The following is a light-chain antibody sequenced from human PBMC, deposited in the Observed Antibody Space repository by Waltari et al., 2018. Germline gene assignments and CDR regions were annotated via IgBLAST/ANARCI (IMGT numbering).Light chain of an antibody. CDR3: QSADSSGTYVV. V-gene: IGLV3-25*03. Sequence: SYELTQPPSVSVSPGQTARITCSGDALPKQYAYWYQQKPGQAPVRVIYKGSERPSGLPERFSGSSSGTTVTLTISGVQAEDEADYYCQSADSSGTYVVFGGGTKLTVL. J-gene: IGLJ2*01. CDR2: KGS. CDR1: ALPKQY.